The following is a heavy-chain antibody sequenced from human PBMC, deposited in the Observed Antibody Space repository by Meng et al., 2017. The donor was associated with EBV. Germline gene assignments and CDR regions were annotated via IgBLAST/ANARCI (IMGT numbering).Heavy chain of an antibody. J-gene: IGHJ5*02. CDR2: IYYSGST. CDR1: GGSISSYY. D-gene: IGHD3-3*01. Sequence: QVPWQDPGPGLVKPAGTSSLTCTVSGGSISSYYWSWIRQPPGKGLEWIGYIYYSGSTNYNPSLKSRVTISVDTSKNQFSLKLSSVTAADTAVYYCARFSGYDFWSGYYQAPAGWFDPWGQGTLVTVSS. CDR3: ARFSGYDFWSGYYQAPAGWFDP. V-gene: IGHV4-59*01.